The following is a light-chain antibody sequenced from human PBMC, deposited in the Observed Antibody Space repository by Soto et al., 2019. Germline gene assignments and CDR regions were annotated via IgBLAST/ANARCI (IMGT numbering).Light chain of an antibody. V-gene: IGKV3-15*01. Sequence: MTQSPSTLSVSPGEGVTLSCRASQSVSSNLAWYQQKPGQAPRLLMFSASTRATGIPARFSGSGSGTDFTLTISSLQSEDFAVYYCQQFNNWPLYTFGQGTKVDIK. J-gene: IGKJ2*01. CDR2: SAS. CDR1: QSVSSN. CDR3: QQFNNWPLYT.